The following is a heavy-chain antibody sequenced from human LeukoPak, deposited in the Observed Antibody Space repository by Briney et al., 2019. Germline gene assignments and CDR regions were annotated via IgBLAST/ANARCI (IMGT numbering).Heavy chain of an antibody. Sequence: PSETLSLTCTVSGGSISSHYWSWIRQPPGKGPEWIGYICYSGSTNYNPSLKSRVTISVDASKNQFSLKLSSVTAADTAVYYCARDMGYSSTLYYYYYMDVWGKGTTVTVSS. CDR3: ARDMGYSSTLYYYYYMDV. CDR1: GGSISSHY. V-gene: IGHV4-59*11. D-gene: IGHD6-13*01. CDR2: ICYSGST. J-gene: IGHJ6*03.